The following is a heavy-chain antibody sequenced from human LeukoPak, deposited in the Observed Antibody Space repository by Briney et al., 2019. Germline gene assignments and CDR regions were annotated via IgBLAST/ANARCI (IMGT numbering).Heavy chain of an antibody. Sequence: GGSLRLSCAASGFDVTSKYMTWVRQTPEKGLDWVSVIYSAASTLYAASVKGRFTISRDKSNNTLYLEMNSLRAEDTAVYYCARGDGYYYGSGSYCDFWGQGTLVTVSS. CDR1: GFDVTSKY. J-gene: IGHJ4*02. CDR3: ARGDGYYYGSGSYCDF. V-gene: IGHV3-66*01. CDR2: IYSAAST. D-gene: IGHD3-10*01.